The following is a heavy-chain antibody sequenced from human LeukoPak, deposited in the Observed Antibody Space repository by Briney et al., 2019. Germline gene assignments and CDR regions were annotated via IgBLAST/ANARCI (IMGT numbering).Heavy chain of an antibody. Sequence: SVKVSCKASGGTFSSYTISWVRQAPGQGLEWMGRIIPILGIANYAQKFQGRVTITADKSTSTAYMELSRLRSEDTAVYYCAIRPYSSSSYLDYWGQGTLVTVSS. CDR3: AIRPYSSSSYLDY. CDR1: GGTFSSYT. D-gene: IGHD6-6*01. J-gene: IGHJ4*02. V-gene: IGHV1-69*02. CDR2: IIPILGIA.